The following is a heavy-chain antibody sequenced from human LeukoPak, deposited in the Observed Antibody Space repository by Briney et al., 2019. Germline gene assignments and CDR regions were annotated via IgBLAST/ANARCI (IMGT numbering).Heavy chain of an antibody. CDR3: TTDSSSWYVDI. CDR2: IKSKTDGGTT. D-gene: IGHD6-13*01. Sequence: PGGSLRLSCAASEFTFSNAWMSWVRQAPGKGLEWVGRIKSKTDGGTTDYAAPVKGRFTISRDDSKNTLYLQMNSLKTEDTAVYYCTTDSSSWYVDIWGQGTMVTVSS. V-gene: IGHV3-15*01. CDR1: EFTFSNAW. J-gene: IGHJ3*02.